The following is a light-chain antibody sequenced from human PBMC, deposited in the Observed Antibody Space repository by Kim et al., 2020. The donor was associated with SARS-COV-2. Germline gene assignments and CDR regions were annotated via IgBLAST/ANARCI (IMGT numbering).Light chain of an antibody. Sequence: FSPEEEATHSCRASQSVTSSYLAWYQQKPGQAPRLLIYDASSRATGIPDRFSGSGTGTDFTLIISRLEPEDFAVYYCQQYISSPFNFGPGTKLEI. J-gene: IGKJ2*01. CDR2: DAS. CDR1: QSVTSSY. CDR3: QQYISSPFN. V-gene: IGKV3-20*01.